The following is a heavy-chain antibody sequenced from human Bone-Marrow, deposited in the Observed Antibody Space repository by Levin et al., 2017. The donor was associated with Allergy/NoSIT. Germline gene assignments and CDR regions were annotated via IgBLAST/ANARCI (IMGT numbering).Heavy chain of an antibody. J-gene: IGHJ5*02. Sequence: ASETLSLTCAVYGGSFSGYYWSWIRQPPGKGLEWIGEINHSGSTNYNPSLKSRVTISVDTSKNQFSLKLSSVTAADTAVYYCARGYCTNGVCYRGWFDPWGQGTLVTVSS. CDR2: INHSGST. CDR3: ARGYCTNGVCYRGWFDP. V-gene: IGHV4-34*01. D-gene: IGHD2-8*01. CDR1: GGSFSGYY.